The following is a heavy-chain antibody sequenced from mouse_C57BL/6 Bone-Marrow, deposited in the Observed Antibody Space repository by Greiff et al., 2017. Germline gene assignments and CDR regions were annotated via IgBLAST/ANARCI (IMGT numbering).Heavy chain of an antibody. V-gene: IGHV1-81*01. CDR2: IYPRSGNT. CDR1: GYTFTSYG. D-gene: IGHD1-1*01. CDR3: ARCPYYYGSSYAMDY. Sequence: QVQLKHSGAELARPGASVKLSCKASGYTFTSYGISWVKQRTGQGLEWIGEIYPRSGNTYYNEKFKGKATLTADKSSSTAYMELRSLTSEDSAVYFCARCPYYYGSSYAMDYWGQGTSVTVSS. J-gene: IGHJ4*01.